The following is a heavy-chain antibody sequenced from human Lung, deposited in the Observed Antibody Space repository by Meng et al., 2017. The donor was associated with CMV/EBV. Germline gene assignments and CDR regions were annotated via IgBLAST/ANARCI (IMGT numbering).Heavy chain of an antibody. V-gene: IGHV1-2*02. CDR1: GYTFTAHY. D-gene: IGHD7-27*01. CDR3: ARDNNWGPDY. J-gene: IGHJ4*02. CDR2: IHPHRGDT. Sequence: SXXVSCKASGYTFTAHYFHWVRQAPGQGLEWMGWIHPHRGDTNYAQQFQGRVTLTRDTSINTGYMELTRLTSDDTAVYYCARDNNWGPDYWGQGTLVTVSS.